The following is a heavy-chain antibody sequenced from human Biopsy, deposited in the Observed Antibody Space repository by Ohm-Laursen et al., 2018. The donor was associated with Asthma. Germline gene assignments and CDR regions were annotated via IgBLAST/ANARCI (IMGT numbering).Heavy chain of an antibody. CDR3: ARGVVYGGDSYAEYFQH. D-gene: IGHD4-23*01. CDR1: GDSTSSYH. J-gene: IGHJ1*01. V-gene: IGHV4-59*07. Sequence: SDTLSLTCTVSGDSTSSYHWSWIRQPPGKGLEWIGYVFYGGATNYNPSLKSRVTISVDTSKNQFFLRLSSVTAADTAVYYCARGVVYGGDSYAEYFQHWGQGTLVTVSS. CDR2: VFYGGAT.